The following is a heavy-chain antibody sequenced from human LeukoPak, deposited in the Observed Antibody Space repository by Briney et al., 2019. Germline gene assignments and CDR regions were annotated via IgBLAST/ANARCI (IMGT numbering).Heavy chain of an antibody. J-gene: IGHJ4*02. V-gene: IGHV1-18*01. CDR3: ARGSSSWYEGWQDFDY. D-gene: IGHD6-13*01. CDR1: GYTFTSYG. Sequence: GATVTVSFKASGYTFTSYGISWVRQAPGQGLEWMGWISAYNGNTNYAQKLQGRVTMTTDTSTSTAYMELRSLRSDDTAVYYCARGSSSWYEGWQDFDYWGQGTLVTVSS. CDR2: ISAYNGNT.